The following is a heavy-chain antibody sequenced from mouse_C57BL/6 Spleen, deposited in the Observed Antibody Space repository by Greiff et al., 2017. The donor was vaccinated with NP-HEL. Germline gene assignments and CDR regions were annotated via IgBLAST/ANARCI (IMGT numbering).Heavy chain of an antibody. J-gene: IGHJ4*01. CDR3: ARGRGNSYAMDY. Sequence: DVQLQESGPGMVKPSQSLSLPCTVTGYSITSGYDWHWIRHFPGNKLEWLGYISYSGSTNYNPSLKSRISITHDTSKNHFFLKLNSVTTEDTATYYCARGRGNSYAMDYWGQGTSVTVSS. V-gene: IGHV3-1*01. CDR1: GYSITSGYD. CDR2: ISYSGST. D-gene: IGHD2-1*01.